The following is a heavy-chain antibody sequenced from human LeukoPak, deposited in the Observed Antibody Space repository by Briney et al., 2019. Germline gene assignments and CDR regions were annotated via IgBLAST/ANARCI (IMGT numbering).Heavy chain of an antibody. CDR3: AREEQQLVLRNWFDP. CDR1: GGTFSSYA. CDR2: IIPIFGTA. D-gene: IGHD6-13*01. Sequence: ASVKVSCKASGGTFSSYAISWVRQAPGQGLEWMGGIIPIFGTANYAQKLQGRVTITTDESTSTAYMELSSLRSEDTAVYYCAREEQQLVLRNWFDPWGQGTLVTVSS. V-gene: IGHV1-69*05. J-gene: IGHJ5*02.